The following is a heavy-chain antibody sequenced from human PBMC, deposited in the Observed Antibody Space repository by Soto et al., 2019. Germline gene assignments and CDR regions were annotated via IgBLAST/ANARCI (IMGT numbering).Heavy chain of an antibody. CDR2: VNPNNGKT. CDR3: AKDFGGLYNWFDP. D-gene: IGHD3-16*01. V-gene: IGHV1-8*01. J-gene: IGHJ5*02. CDR1: GYIFTNYD. Sequence: ASVKVSCKTSGYIFTNYDINWFRQAAGRGLEWMGRVNPNNGKTDYARNFQGRLTMTRDTSISTVYMELSSLTSEDTAVYYCAKDFGGLYNWFDPWGQGTLVTVSS.